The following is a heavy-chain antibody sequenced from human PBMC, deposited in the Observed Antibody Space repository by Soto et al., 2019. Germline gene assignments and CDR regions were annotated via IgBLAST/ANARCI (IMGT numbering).Heavy chain of an antibody. CDR1: GFTFSSYA. D-gene: IGHD5-12*01. CDR2: ISSNGGST. J-gene: IGHJ4*02. CDR3: ARRDGYNSDY. Sequence: PGGSLRLSCAASGFTFSSYAMLWVRQAPGKGLEYVSAISSNGGSTYYANSVKGRFTISRDNSKNTLYLQMGSLRAEDMAVYYCARRDGYNSDYWGQGTLVTVSS. V-gene: IGHV3-64*01.